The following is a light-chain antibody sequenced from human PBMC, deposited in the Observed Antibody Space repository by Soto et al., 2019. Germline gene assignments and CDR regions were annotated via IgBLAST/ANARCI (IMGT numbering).Light chain of an antibody. Sequence: DIQMTQSPSTLSASVGDRVTITCRASQSISSWLAWYQQKPGKDPKLLIYDASSLESGVPSRFSGSGSGTEFTLTISSLQPDDFATYYFQQYNIYWTFGQGTKVEIK. CDR1: QSISSW. CDR2: DAS. V-gene: IGKV1-5*01. J-gene: IGKJ1*01. CDR3: QQYNIYWT.